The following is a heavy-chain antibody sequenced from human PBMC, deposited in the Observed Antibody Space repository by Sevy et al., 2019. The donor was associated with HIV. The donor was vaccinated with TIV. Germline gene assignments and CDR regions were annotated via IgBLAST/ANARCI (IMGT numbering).Heavy chain of an antibody. D-gene: IGHD1-20*01. Sequence: GGSLRLSCAASGFTFSSYTMSWVRQAPGKGLEWVSAISGSGGSTYYADSVKGRFTISIDNSKNTLYLQMNSLRAEDTAVYYCAKGPFRYPTTFDYWGQGTLVTVSS. CDR3: AKGPFRYPTTFDY. V-gene: IGHV3-23*01. CDR2: ISGSGGST. J-gene: IGHJ4*02. CDR1: GFTFSSYT.